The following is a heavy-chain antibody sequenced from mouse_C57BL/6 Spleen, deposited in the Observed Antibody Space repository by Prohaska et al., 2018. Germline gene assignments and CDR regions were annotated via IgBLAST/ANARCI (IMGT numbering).Heavy chain of an antibody. V-gene: IGHV1-64*01. CDR3: AGEEDYGGYFDY. CDR2: THANSSST. J-gene: IGHJ2*01. Sequence: QVQLQQPGAELVKPGASVKLSCKASGYTFTSYWMHWVKQRPGQGLEWIGMTHANSSSTNKNEKFKYKATLTVDESTSTAYIQVSGLRCGDSAVYYCAGEEDYGGYFDYWGQGTTLTVSS. CDR1: GYTFTSYW. D-gene: IGHD1-1*01.